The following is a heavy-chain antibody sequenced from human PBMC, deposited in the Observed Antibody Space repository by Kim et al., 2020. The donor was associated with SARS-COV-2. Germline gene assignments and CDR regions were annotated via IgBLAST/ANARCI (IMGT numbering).Heavy chain of an antibody. D-gene: IGHD3-16*01. J-gene: IGHJ6*03. V-gene: IGHV7-4-1*02. CDR2: INTNTGNP. Sequence: ASVKVSCKASGYTFTSYAMNWVRQAPGQGLEWMGWINTNTGNPTYAQGFTGRFVFSLDTSVSTAYLQISSLKAEDTAVYYCARDYIWRIGVSYYYYYMDVWGKGTTVTVSS. CDR1: GYTFTSYA. CDR3: ARDYIWRIGVSYYYYYMDV.